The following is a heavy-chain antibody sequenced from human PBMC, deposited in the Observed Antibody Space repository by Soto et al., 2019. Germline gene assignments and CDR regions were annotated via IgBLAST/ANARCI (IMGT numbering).Heavy chain of an antibody. CDR1: GYSFTSYW. D-gene: IGHD3-10*01. J-gene: IGHJ4*02. CDR3: AISVGLARSEPPNFDY. Sequence: GESLKISCKGSGYSFTSYWIGWVRQMPGKGLEWMGIIYPGDSDTRYSPSFQGQVTISADKSISTAYLQWSSLKASDTAMYYCAISVGLARSEPPNFDYWGQGTLVTVSS. V-gene: IGHV5-51*01. CDR2: IYPGDSDT.